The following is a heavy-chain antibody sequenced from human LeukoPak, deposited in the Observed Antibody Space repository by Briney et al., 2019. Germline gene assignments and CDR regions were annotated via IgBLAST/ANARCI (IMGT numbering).Heavy chain of an antibody. Sequence: ASVKVSCKASGYTFTGYYMHWVRQAPGQGLEWMGWINPNSGGTNYAQKFQGRVTMTRDTSISTAYMELSRLRSDDTAVYYCARAKARYCSGGSCSYPDDYWGQGTLVTVSS. D-gene: IGHD2-15*01. J-gene: IGHJ4*02. V-gene: IGHV1-2*02. CDR3: ARAKARYCSGGSCSYPDDY. CDR2: INPNSGGT. CDR1: GYTFTGYY.